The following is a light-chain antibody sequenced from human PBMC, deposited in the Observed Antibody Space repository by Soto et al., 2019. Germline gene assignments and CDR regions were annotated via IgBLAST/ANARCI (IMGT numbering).Light chain of an antibody. CDR3: QQDANSLSIT. CDR2: GAY. Sequence: EIVLTQSPATLSLSPGEIATLSCRSTQTVSSNYLAWYQQKPGQAPRLRIYGAYSRATGIPDRFSGSGSRTDVTLTISRLEPEDFAVYYCQQDANSLSITFGQGTRLEIK. CDR1: QTVSSNY. V-gene: IGKV3-20*01. J-gene: IGKJ5*01.